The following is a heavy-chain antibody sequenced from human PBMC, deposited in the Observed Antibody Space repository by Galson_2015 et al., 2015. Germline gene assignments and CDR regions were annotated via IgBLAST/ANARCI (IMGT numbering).Heavy chain of an antibody. CDR2: ISYDGSNK. CDR1: GFTLSSYG. CDR3: AKGGTYRGREKTRKGENFDY. Sequence: SLRLSCAASGFTLSSYGMHWVRQAPGKGLEWVAVISYDGSNKYYADSVKGRFTISRDNSKNTLYLQMNSLRAEDTAVYYCAKGGTYRGREKTRKGENFDYWGQGTLVTVSS. D-gene: IGHD3-16*02. V-gene: IGHV3-30*18. J-gene: IGHJ4*02.